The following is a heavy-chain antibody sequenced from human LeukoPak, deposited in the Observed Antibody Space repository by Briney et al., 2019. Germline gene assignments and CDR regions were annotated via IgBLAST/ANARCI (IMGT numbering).Heavy chain of an antibody. CDR1: GFTFSGYA. J-gene: IGHJ4*02. V-gene: IGHV3-23*01. CDR3: AKEVRYDSSGSIPGS. Sequence: PGGSLRLSCAASGFTFSGYAMSWVRQAPGKGLEWVSAISGSGGSTYYADSVKGRFTISRYNSKNTLYLQMNSLRAEDTAVYYCAKEVRYDSSGSIPGSWGQGTLVTVSS. D-gene: IGHD3-22*01. CDR2: ISGSGGST.